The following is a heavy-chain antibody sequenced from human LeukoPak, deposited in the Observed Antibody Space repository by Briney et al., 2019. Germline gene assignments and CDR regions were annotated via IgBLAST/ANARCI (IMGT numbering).Heavy chain of an antibody. J-gene: IGHJ4*02. D-gene: IGHD2-2*01. V-gene: IGHV3-30*03. CDR2: MSYDGSNE. CDR1: GFTFSSYA. CDR3: ARDRRCRSCSSPSCPDY. Sequence: GGSLRLSCAASGFTFSSYAMSWVRQAPGKGLEWVAVMSYDGSNEYYADSVKGRFTISRDNSKNTLYLQMNSLRAEDTAVYYCARDRRCRSCSSPSCPDYWGQGTLVTVSS.